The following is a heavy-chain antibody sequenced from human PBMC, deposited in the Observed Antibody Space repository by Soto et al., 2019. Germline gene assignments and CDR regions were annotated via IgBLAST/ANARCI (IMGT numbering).Heavy chain of an antibody. Sequence: GGSLRLSCAASGFTFSSYGMHWVRQAPGKGLEWVAAISGSGGSTYYADSVKGRFTISRDNSKNTLYLQMNSLRAEDTAVYYCVKGLRLHFEVWGQASLVTVSS. CDR2: ISGSGGST. CDR3: VKGLRLHFEV. D-gene: IGHD4-17*01. J-gene: IGHJ4*02. CDR1: GFTFSSYG. V-gene: IGHV3-23*01.